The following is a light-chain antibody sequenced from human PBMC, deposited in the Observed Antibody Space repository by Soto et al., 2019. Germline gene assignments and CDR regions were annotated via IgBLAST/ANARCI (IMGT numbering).Light chain of an antibody. Sequence: EIVLTQSPATLSSSPGETATLSCRASQYFGTRLAWYQHKPGQAPRLLIYYTSNRATGIPARFSGSGSGTDFTLTISSLAPEDFAIYYCHQRQSWPRTFGQGTRLEVK. CDR2: YTS. J-gene: IGKJ5*01. V-gene: IGKV3-11*01. CDR3: HQRQSWPRT. CDR1: QYFGTR.